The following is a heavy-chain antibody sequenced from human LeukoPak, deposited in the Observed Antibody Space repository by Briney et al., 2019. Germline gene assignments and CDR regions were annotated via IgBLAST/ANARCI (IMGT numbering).Heavy chain of an antibody. CDR3: AKMPLLMVYAIYNY. CDR2: ISGSGGST. Sequence: GGSPRLSCAASGFTFSSYAMSWVRQAPGKGLEWVSAISGSGGSTYYADSVKGRFTISRDNSKNALCLQMNSLRAEDTAVYYCAKMPLLMVYAIYNYWGQGTLVTVSS. V-gene: IGHV3-23*01. J-gene: IGHJ4*02. D-gene: IGHD2-8*01. CDR1: GFTFSSYA.